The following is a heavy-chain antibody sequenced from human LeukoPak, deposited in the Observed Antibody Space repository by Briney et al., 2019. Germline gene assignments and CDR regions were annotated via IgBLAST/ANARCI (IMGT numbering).Heavy chain of an antibody. Sequence: ASVKVSCKASGYTFTSYDINWVRQATGQGLEWMGIINPSGGSTSYAQKFQGRVTMTRDTSTSTVYMELSSLRSEDTAVYYCARDLARYYDSSDGGWFDPWGQGTLVTVSS. CDR3: ARDLARYYDSSDGGWFDP. D-gene: IGHD3-22*01. J-gene: IGHJ5*02. V-gene: IGHV1-46*01. CDR2: INPSGGST. CDR1: GYTFTSYD.